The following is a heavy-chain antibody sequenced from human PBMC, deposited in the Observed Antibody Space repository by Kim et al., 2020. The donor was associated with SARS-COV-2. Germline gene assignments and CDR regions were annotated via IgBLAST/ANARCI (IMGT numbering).Heavy chain of an antibody. V-gene: IGHV1-18*01. CDR1: GYTFTSYG. D-gene: IGHD3-10*01. CDR3: ARDYRRITMVRGVIITRSDY. CDR2: ISAYNGNT. J-gene: IGHJ4*02. Sequence: ASVKVSCKASGYTFTSYGISWVRQAPGQGLEWMGWISAYNGNTNYAQKLQGRVTMTTDTSTSTAYMELRSLRSDDTAVYYCARDYRRITMVRGVIITRSDYWGQGTLVTVSS.